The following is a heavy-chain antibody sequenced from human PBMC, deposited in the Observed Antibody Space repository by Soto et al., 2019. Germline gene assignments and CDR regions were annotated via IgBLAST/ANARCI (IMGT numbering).Heavy chain of an antibody. D-gene: IGHD3-10*01. Sequence: QVQLEQSGAEVKKPGSSVKVSCKASGGTLSDHGVAWLRQAPGQGLEWMGGTIPVFNTATYAQKFQGRVTVTADKFTNIAYMELSSLRSEDTAFYFCARGVYGSGNYYTGPSAFDIWGQGTMVSFSS. CDR1: GGTLSDHG. CDR3: ARGVYGSGNYYTGPSAFDI. J-gene: IGHJ3*02. CDR2: TIPVFNTA. V-gene: IGHV1-69*06.